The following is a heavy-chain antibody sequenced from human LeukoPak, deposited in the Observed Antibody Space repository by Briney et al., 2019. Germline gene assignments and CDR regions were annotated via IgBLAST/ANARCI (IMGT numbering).Heavy chain of an antibody. Sequence: SETLSLTCAVSGGSISNSNWWSWVRQPPGKGLEWIGEINHSGSTNYNPSLKSRVTISVDTSKNQFSLKLSSVTAADTAVYYCARAGKGSGSYYFGVSGYFDYWGQGTLVTVSS. CDR1: GGSISNSNW. D-gene: IGHD3-10*01. CDR2: INHSGST. CDR3: ARAGKGSGSYYFGVSGYFDY. V-gene: IGHV4-4*02. J-gene: IGHJ4*02.